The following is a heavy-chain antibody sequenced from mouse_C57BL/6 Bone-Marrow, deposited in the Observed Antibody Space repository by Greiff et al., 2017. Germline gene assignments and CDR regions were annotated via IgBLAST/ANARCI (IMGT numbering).Heavy chain of an antibody. V-gene: IGHV1-64*01. CDR3: ARWYYGSSSAWFAY. D-gene: IGHD1-1*01. J-gene: IGHJ3*01. CDR2: LHPNSGST. CDR1: GYTFTSYW. Sequence: QVQLQQPGAELVKPGASVKLSCKASGYTFTSYWMHWVKQRPGQGLEWIGMLHPNSGSTNYNEKFKSKATLTVDKSSRPAYMQLHRLTSEDAAVYYCARWYYGSSSAWFAYRGQGALVTVAA.